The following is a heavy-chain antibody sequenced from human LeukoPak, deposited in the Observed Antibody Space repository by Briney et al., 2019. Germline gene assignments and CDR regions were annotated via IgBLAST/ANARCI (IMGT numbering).Heavy chain of an antibody. D-gene: IGHD2-8*01. CDR2: ISASGSNT. CDR3: VKAAVPGVKYYFDH. V-gene: IGHV3-23*01. CDR1: GFTFSSYG. J-gene: IGHJ4*02. Sequence: GGSLRLSCAASGFTFSSYGMSWARQVPGKGLEWVSGISASGSNTYYSDSVKGRATISRDHSQNTLSLQMNTLRAEDTAVYYCVKAAVPGVKYYFDHWGQGTLVTVSS.